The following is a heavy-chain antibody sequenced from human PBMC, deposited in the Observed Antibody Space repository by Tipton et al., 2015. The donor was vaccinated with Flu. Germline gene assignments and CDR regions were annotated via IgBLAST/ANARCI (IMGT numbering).Heavy chain of an antibody. CDR2: ISGYNGNT. CDR3: ARDSYCSDPSCYLLYGMDV. CDR1: GDTFTAYG. V-gene: IGHV1-18*01. J-gene: IGHJ6*02. D-gene: IGHD2-2*01. Sequence: QVQLVQSGAEVKKPGASVKVSCRASGDTFTAYGFSWVRQAPGQGLEWMGWISGYNGNTNYAQRFLGRVTMTTDISTNTAYMELRSLRSEDTAMYYCARDSYCSDPSCYLLYGMDVWGQGTTVTVSS.